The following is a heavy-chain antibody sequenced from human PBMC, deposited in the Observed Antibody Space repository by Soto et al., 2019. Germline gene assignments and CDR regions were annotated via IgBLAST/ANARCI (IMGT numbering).Heavy chain of an antibody. CDR3: AAVQESPYSMGI. J-gene: IGHJ6*02. CDR2: IVVGSNNR. Sequence: QIRLEQSGPEVKKPGTSVKVSCKASGITFNRSAIQWVRQARGQRLEWVGWIVVGSNNRDYAQKFQERVTITSDMSTSTVYMEFSSLTSEDTAIYYCAAVQESPYSMGIWGQGTTVTVSS. V-gene: IGHV1-58*02. D-gene: IGHD2-15*01. CDR1: GITFNRSA.